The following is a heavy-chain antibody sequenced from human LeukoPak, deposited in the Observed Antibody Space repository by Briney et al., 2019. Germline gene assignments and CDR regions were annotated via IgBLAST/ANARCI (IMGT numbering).Heavy chain of an antibody. CDR1: GLIFYDYA. D-gene: IGHD3-22*01. J-gene: IGHJ3*02. CDR3: AKDHPYYYDSSGFGDAFDN. CDR2: ISGSAEST. Sequence: GGSLRLSCAASGLIFYDYAMSWVRQAPGKGLEWISAISGSAESTYYADSVKGRFTISRDNSRNTLYLQMSSLRGEDTAVYYCAKDHPYYYDSSGFGDAFDNWGRGTMVTVSS. V-gene: IGHV3-23*01.